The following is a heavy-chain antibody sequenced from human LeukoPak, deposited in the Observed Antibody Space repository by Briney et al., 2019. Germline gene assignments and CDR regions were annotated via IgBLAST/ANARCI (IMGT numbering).Heavy chain of an antibody. V-gene: IGHV3-74*01. CDR2: IDPDGSST. CDR3: AREDYSNYAPYFDY. D-gene: IGHD4-11*01. J-gene: IGHJ4*02. Sequence: GGSLRLSCEASGFTFSQYWMHWVRQAPGKGLVWVSRIDPDGSSTNYADSVKGRFTISRDNAKNTLYLQLNSLRAEDAAVYYCAREDYSNYAPYFDYWGQGTLVTVSS. CDR1: GFTFSQYW.